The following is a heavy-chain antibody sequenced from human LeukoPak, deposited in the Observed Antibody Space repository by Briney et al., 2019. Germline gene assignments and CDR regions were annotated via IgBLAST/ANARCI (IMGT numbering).Heavy chain of an antibody. V-gene: IGHV3-21*04. CDR2: ISSSSSYI. CDR1: GFTFSSYS. J-gene: IGHJ5*02. D-gene: IGHD4-17*01. CDR3: AKDLSTVTNWFDP. Sequence: GGSLRLSCAASGFTFSSYSINWVRQAPGKGLEWVSSISSSSSYIYYAYSVKGRFTISRDNAKNTLYMQMNSLRAEDTAVYYCAKDLSTVTNWFDPWGQGTLVTVSS.